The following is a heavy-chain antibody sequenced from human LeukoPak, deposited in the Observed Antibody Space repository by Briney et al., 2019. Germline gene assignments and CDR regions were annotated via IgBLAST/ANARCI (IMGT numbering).Heavy chain of an antibody. V-gene: IGHV1-24*01. CDR3: ATYSGYAAY. D-gene: IGHD5-12*01. CDR2: FDPEDVET. CDR1: GYTPTELA. Sequence: GASVKVSCKVSGYTPTELAIHWVRQAPGKGLEWMGGFDPEDVETIYAQKFQGRVTMTEDTYTDTAYMELSSLRSEDTAVYYCATYSGYAAYWGQGTLVSVSS. J-gene: IGHJ4*02.